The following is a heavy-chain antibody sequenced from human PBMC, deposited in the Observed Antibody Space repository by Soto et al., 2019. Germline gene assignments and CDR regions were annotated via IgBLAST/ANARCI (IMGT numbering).Heavy chain of an antibody. CDR1: GLTFSAYW. D-gene: IGHD6-19*01. CDR3: ARVNTLTSAWPFDY. J-gene: IGHJ4*02. Sequence: PWGSPRVSCVSSGLTFSAYWMHWVRQAPGKGLEWVSRINLDGSGTTYADSVQGRFTISRDNAKNTVFLQMTSLRAEDTAVYYCARVNTLTSAWPFDYWGQGALVTVSS. CDR2: INLDGSGT. V-gene: IGHV3-74*01.